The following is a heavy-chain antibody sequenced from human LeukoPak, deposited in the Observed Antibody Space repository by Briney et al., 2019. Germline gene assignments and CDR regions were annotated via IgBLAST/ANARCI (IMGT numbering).Heavy chain of an antibody. CDR1: GGSISTTHW. CDR3: ASPTDYATHYYFAY. CDR2: INHSGST. Sequence: PSGTLSLTCAVSGGSISTTHWWSWVRQPPGKGLEWIGEINHSGSTNFNPSLKSRVTISVDASKRQFSLQLSSVTAADTAVYYCASPTDYATHYYFAYWGQGTLVTVSS. D-gene: IGHD4-17*01. V-gene: IGHV4-4*02. J-gene: IGHJ4*02.